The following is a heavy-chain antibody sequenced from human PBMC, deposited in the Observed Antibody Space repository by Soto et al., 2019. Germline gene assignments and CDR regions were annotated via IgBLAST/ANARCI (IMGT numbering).Heavy chain of an antibody. CDR2: IYPGDSDT. Sequence: GESLKISCNGSGYSLTSYWIGWVGQMPGKGLEWMGIIYPGDSDTRYSPSFQGQVTISADKSISTAYLQWSSLKASDTAMYYCARQGGYSYGFEWLLRYWGQGTLVTVSS. J-gene: IGHJ4*02. V-gene: IGHV5-51*01. D-gene: IGHD5-18*01. CDR3: ARQGGYSYGFEWLLRY. CDR1: GYSLTSYW.